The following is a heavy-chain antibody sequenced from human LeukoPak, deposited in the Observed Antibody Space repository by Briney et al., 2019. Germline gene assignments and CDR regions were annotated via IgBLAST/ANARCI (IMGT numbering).Heavy chain of an antibody. D-gene: IGHD2-21*01. Sequence: GGSLRLSCAASGFTSSSYSMNWVRQAPGKGLEWVSSISSSSSYIYYADSVKGRFTISRDNAKNSLYLQMNSLRAEDTAVYYCARGYCGGDCFEGLIDYWGQGTLVTVSS. CDR3: ARGYCGGDCFEGLIDY. CDR1: GFTSSSYS. V-gene: IGHV3-21*01. J-gene: IGHJ4*02. CDR2: ISSSSSYI.